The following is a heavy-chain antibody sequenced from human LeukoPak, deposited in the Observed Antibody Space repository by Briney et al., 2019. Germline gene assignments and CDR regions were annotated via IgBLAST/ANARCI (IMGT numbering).Heavy chain of an antibody. J-gene: IGHJ4*02. CDR2: ISAYNGNT. CDR1: GYTFTSYG. Sequence: ASVKVSCTASGYTFTSYGISWVRQAPGQGLEWMGWISAYNGNTNYAQKLQGRVTMTTDTSTSTAYMELRSLRSEDTAVYYCARSPPGGTVAGTPHYFDYWGQGTLVTVSS. V-gene: IGHV1-18*01. CDR3: ARSPPGGTVAGTPHYFDY. D-gene: IGHD6-19*01.